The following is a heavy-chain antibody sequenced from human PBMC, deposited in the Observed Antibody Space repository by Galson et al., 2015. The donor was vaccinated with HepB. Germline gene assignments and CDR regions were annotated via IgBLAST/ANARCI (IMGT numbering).Heavy chain of an antibody. CDR3: ARERGAGWYEGNDY. J-gene: IGHJ4*02. D-gene: IGHD6-19*01. CDR1: GFTFSSYS. V-gene: IGHV3-30*04. CDR2: ISHDGRNT. Sequence: SLRLSCAASGFTFSSYSIHWVREAPGRGLEWVAIISHDGRNTYYAYSAKGRFTISRDNSRNTLYLQMNGLRSDDTAVYYCARERGAGWYEGNDYWGQGTLGVVSS.